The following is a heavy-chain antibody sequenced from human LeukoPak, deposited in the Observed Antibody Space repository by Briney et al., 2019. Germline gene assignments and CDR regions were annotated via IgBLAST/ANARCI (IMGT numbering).Heavy chain of an antibody. CDR2: INPHSGGT. J-gene: IGHJ4*02. CDR3: ARDMDSGPDFFDY. CDR1: GYSFTSYG. V-gene: IGHV1-2*02. Sequence: ASVKVSCKASGYSFTSYGFSWVRQAPGQGLEWMGWINPHSGGTDHAQKFQGRVTMTRDTSISTAYMELSRLRSDDTAVYYCARDMDSGPDFFDYWGLGTLVTVSS. D-gene: IGHD1-26*01.